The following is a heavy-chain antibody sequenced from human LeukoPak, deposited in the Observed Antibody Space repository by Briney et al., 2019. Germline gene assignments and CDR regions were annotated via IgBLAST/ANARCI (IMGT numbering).Heavy chain of an antibody. CDR3: ARDFQFYYGSGPNWLDP. CDR1: GFTFSNYW. V-gene: IGHV3-74*01. D-gene: IGHD3-10*01. Sequence: PGGSLRLSCAVSGFTFSNYWMHWVRQAPGKGLVWISYINPDGSNTTYADSVKGRFTISRDNAKNTLYLQMNSLTVADTAMYYCARDFQFYYGSGPNWLDPWGRGTLVSVSS. CDR2: INPDGSNT. J-gene: IGHJ5*02.